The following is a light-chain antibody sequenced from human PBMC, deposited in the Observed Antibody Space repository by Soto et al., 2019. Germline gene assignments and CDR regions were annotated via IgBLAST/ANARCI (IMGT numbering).Light chain of an antibody. CDR3: QQLNTYPPWT. CDR2: AAS. J-gene: IGKJ1*01. V-gene: IGKV1-9*01. CDR1: QGIRSY. Sequence: DIQLTQSPSFLSAAVGDRVTITCRASQGIRSYLAWYQQKPGKAPKLLIHAASTFQSGVTSRFSGSGFGTEFTLTISSLQPEDFATYFCQQLNTYPPWTFGQGTKVEI.